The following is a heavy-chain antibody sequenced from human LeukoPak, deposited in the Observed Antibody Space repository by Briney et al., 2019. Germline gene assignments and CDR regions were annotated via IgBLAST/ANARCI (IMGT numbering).Heavy chain of an antibody. J-gene: IGHJ4*02. CDR1: GFTFSDYA. V-gene: IGHV3-30-3*01. Sequence: AGGSLRLSCTVSGFTFSDYAMHWLRQAPGKGLEWVAMISYNGVRKDYADSMEGRFTISRDNSKNTLYLQMNSLRAEDTAVYYCAKDSSYCSGGSCYLPGSYWGQGTLVTVSS. CDR2: ISYNGVRK. D-gene: IGHD2-15*01. CDR3: AKDSSYCSGGSCYLPGSY.